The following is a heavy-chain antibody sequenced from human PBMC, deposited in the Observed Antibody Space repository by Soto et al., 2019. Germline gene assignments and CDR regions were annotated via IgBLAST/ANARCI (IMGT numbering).Heavy chain of an antibody. J-gene: IGHJ6*02. D-gene: IGHD3-3*01. CDR1: GFSLSKYS. V-gene: IGHV3-21*04. CDR3: ARGERLYYFYYGMDV. Sequence: GSLRLSCAVSGFSLSKYSMNWVRQAPGKGLEWLSSINSRGEAYYADSVKGRFTMTRDTSASTAFLELSSLKSEDTAVYYCARGERLYYFYYGMDVWGQGSTVTVSS. CDR2: INSRGEA.